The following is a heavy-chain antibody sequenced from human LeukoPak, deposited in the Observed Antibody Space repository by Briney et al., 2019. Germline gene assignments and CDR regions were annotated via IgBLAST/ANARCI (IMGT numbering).Heavy chain of an antibody. CDR1: GGSFSGYY. CDR2: INHSGST. D-gene: IGHD3-22*01. CDR3: ARGDHYTMIVEN. Sequence: PSETLSLTCAVYGGSFSGYYWSWIRQPPGKGLEWIGEINHSGSTNYNPSLKSRVTIPVDTSKNQFSLKLSSVTAADTAVYYCARGDHYTMIVENWGQGTLVTVSS. V-gene: IGHV4-34*01. J-gene: IGHJ4*02.